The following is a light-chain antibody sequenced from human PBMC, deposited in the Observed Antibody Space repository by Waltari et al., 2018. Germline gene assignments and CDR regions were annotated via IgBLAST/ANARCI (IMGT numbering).Light chain of an antibody. J-gene: IGKJ4*01. V-gene: IGKV3-20*01. Sequence: EIVLTQSPGTLSLSPGERVTLSCRASQTLSSSYLAWYQQKPGQAPRLLIYGASSRATGIPDKFSGSGSGTDFTLTISRLEAEDFAMYYCQQYGNSPPTFGGGTKVEIK. CDR2: GAS. CDR3: QQYGNSPPT. CDR1: QTLSSSY.